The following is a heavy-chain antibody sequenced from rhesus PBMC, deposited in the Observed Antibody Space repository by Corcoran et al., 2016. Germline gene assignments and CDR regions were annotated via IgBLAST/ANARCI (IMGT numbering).Heavy chain of an antibody. Sequence: QLQLQESGPGLVKPSETLSLTCAVSGGSISSNYWSWIRQPPGKGLEWIGRISGSGGSNEYNPTRKSRGTISTDTAKNQFALKRSSGTAADTAVYYCARPPRYGGYNWNFEYFEFWGQGALVTVSS. D-gene: IGHD1-26*01. J-gene: IGHJ1*01. CDR2: ISGSGGSN. CDR3: ARPPRYGGYNWNFEYFEF. V-gene: IGHV4-173*01. CDR1: GGSISSNY.